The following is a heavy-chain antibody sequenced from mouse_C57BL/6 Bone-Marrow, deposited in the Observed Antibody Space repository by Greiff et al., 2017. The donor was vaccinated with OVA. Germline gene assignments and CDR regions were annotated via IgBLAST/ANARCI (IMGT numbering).Heavy chain of an antibody. J-gene: IGHJ2*01. CDR1: GYTFTSYW. CDR2: INPSNGGT. D-gene: IGHD1-1*01. CDR3: ARLLGDY. Sequence: VQLQQPGTELVQPGASVKLSCKASGYTFTSYWMHWVKQRPGQGLEWIGDINPSNGGTNYNETFQSKATQTVDKSSSTTYMHLSSPTSEDSAVYYCARLLGDYWGQGTTLTVSS. V-gene: IGHV1-53*01.